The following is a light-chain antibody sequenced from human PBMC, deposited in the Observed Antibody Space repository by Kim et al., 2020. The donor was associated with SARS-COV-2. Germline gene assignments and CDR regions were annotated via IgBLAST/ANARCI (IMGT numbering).Light chain of an antibody. Sequence: QSVLTQPPSASGTPGQRVTISCSGSSSNIGSNTVNWYQQLPGTAPKLLIYSNNQRPSGVPDRFSGSKSGTSASLATSGRQSEDEADYYCAAWDASLNGWVFGGGTQLTVL. CDR3: AAWDASLNGWV. J-gene: IGLJ3*02. CDR1: SSNIGSNT. V-gene: IGLV1-44*01. CDR2: SNN.